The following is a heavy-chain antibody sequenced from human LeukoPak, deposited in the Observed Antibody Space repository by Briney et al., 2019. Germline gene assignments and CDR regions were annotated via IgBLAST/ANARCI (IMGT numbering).Heavy chain of an antibody. CDR1: GYSFTSYW. CDR2: IYPGDSDT. J-gene: IGHJ4*02. D-gene: IGHD5-12*01. V-gene: IGHV5-51*01. Sequence: GESLKISCKGSGYSFTSYWIGWVRQMPGKGLEWMGIIYPGDSDTRYSPSFQGQVTISADKSISTAYLQWSSLKASDTAMYYCARGNSGYDSGSTSTDYWGQGTLVTVSS. CDR3: ARGNSGYDSGSTSTDY.